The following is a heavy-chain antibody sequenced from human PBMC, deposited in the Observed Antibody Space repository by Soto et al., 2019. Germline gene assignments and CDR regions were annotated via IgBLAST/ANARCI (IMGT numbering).Heavy chain of an antibody. Sequence: PGGSLRLSCAASGFTFIDHFMDWVRQAPGKGLEWVGRIRNKAKSYTTQYAASVKGRFTISRDDSQKSLYLQMHSLGTGDTALYYCVRVNYYGSSGSSLDAFDIWGQGTMVTVSS. J-gene: IGHJ3*02. D-gene: IGHD3-22*01. CDR2: IRNKAKSYTT. V-gene: IGHV3-72*01. CDR1: GFTFIDHF. CDR3: VRVNYYGSSGSSLDAFDI.